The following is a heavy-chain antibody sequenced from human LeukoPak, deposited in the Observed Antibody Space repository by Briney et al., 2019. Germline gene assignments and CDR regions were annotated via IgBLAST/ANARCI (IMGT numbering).Heavy chain of an antibody. CDR1: GFNFTRFT. J-gene: IGHJ6*03. V-gene: IGHV3-21*01. CDR2: ISGGGNHI. Sequence: PGGSLRLSCVASGFNFTRFTLNWVRQTPGKGPELVSYISGGGNHIKYVDSVKGRFTISRDDAKNSVDLQMSSLKPEDTAVHYCTRDHDYHYLGGDYRYTHFNHYREVWGKGPTVTVSS. CDR3: TRDHDYHYLGGDYRYTHFNHYREV. D-gene: IGHD3-16*02.